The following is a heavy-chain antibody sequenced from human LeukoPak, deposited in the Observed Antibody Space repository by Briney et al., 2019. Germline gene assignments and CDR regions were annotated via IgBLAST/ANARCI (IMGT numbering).Heavy chain of an antibody. D-gene: IGHD3-22*01. V-gene: IGHV3-74*03. CDR3: AKVFDSSTYGAFDI. CDR1: GFTFSDTW. J-gene: IGHJ3*02. Sequence: PGGSLRLSCAASGFTFSDTWMHWVRQAPGKGLVWVSRIRSDGSDTMYAESVKGRFTISRDNAKNTLYLQMNSLRAEDTAVYYCAKVFDSSTYGAFDIWGQGTMVTVSS. CDR2: IRSDGSDT.